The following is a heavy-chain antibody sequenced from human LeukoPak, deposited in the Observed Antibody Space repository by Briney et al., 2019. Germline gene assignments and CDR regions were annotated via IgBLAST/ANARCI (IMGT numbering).Heavy chain of an antibody. J-gene: IGHJ5*02. Sequence: ASVKVSCKASGYTFTSYDINWVRQATGQGLEWMGWMNPNSGNTGYAQKFQGRVTMTRNTSISTAYMELSSLRSEDTAVYYCARKLIAAAVRFDPWGQGTLVTVSS. CDR1: GYTFTSYD. V-gene: IGHV1-8*01. D-gene: IGHD6-13*01. CDR3: ARKLIAAAVRFDP. CDR2: MNPNSGNT.